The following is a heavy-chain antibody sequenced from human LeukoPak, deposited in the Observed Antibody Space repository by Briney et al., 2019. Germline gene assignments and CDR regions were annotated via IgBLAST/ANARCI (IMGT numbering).Heavy chain of an antibody. CDR1: GFTFSSYA. D-gene: IGHD1-26*01. CDR3: ARQRRGSNWDC. V-gene: IGHV3-23*01. Sequence: PGGSLRLSCAASGFTFSSYAMSWVRQAPGKGLEWVSGISGSGGSTYYADSVKGRFTISRDNSKNTLYLQMNSLRAEDAAVYYCARQRRGSNWDCWGQGTLVTVSS. J-gene: IGHJ4*02. CDR2: ISGSGGST.